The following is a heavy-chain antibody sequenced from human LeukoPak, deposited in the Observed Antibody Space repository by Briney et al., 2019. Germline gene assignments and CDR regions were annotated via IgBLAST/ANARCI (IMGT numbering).Heavy chain of an antibody. Sequence: GGSLRLSCAASGFIFKNYAMSWVRQAPGKGLECVSIISGTSDTTRYGDSVRGRFTTSRDNPRNTLYLQMNSLRVDDTAVYYCAKADATIRGAFDIWGQGTMVTVSS. CDR2: ISGTSDTT. CDR1: GFIFKNYA. J-gene: IGHJ3*02. CDR3: AKADATIRGAFDI. V-gene: IGHV3-23*01. D-gene: IGHD2-21*01.